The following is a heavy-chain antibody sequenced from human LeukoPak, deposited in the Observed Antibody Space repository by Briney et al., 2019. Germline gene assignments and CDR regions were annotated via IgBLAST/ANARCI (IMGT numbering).Heavy chain of an antibody. D-gene: IGHD3-3*01. CDR3: ARVRRFLNGGVAGIDY. Sequence: GASVKVSCKASGYTFTTFALIWVRQAAGQGLEWMGWINTNTGNPAYAQAFTGRFVLSLDTSVSTSYLQINSLKTEDTAVYYCARVRRFLNGGVAGIDYWGQGSLVIVSS. CDR2: INTNTGNP. V-gene: IGHV7-4-1*02. J-gene: IGHJ4*02. CDR1: GYTFTTFA.